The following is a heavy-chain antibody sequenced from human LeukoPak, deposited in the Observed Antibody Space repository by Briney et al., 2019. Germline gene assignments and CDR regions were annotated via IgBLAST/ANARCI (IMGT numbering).Heavy chain of an antibody. J-gene: IGHJ4*02. CDR3: AKERYDSSGYPDS. Sequence: GGSLRLSCAASGFTVSSNYMSWVRQAPGKGLEWVSVIYSGGSTYYADSVKGRFTISRDNSKNTLYLHMNSLRAEDTAVYYCAKERYDSSGYPDSWGQGTLVTVSS. D-gene: IGHD3-22*01. V-gene: IGHV3-53*01. CDR1: GFTVSSNY. CDR2: IYSGGST.